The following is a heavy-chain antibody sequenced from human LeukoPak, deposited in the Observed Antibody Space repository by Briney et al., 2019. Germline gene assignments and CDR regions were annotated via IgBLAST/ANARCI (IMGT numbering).Heavy chain of an antibody. CDR1: GGTFSSYA. Sequence: SVKVSCKASGGTFSSYAISWVRQAPGQGLEWMGGIIPIFGTANYAQKFQGRVTITADESTSTDYMELSSLRSEDTAVYYCATLYDMIAMEYYYYYYMDVWGKGTTVTVSS. D-gene: IGHD2-21*01. V-gene: IGHV1-69*01. J-gene: IGHJ6*03. CDR2: IIPIFGTA. CDR3: ATLYDMIAMEYYYYYYMDV.